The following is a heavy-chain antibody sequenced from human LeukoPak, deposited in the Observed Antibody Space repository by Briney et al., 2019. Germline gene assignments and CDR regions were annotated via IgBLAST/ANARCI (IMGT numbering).Heavy chain of an antibody. Sequence: ASVKVSCKASGGTFSSYAISWVRQAPGQGLEWMGGIIPIFGTANYAQKFQGRVTITADESTSTAYMELSSLRSEDTAVYYCARDKAAAGTGFDYWGQGTLVTVSS. V-gene: IGHV1-69*13. J-gene: IGHJ4*02. D-gene: IGHD6-13*01. CDR2: IIPIFGTA. CDR1: GGTFSSYA. CDR3: ARDKAAAGTGFDY.